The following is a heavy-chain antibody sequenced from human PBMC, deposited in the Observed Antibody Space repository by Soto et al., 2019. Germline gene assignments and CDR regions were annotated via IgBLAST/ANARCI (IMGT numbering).Heavy chain of an antibody. CDR3: ARLTVEQWLANWFDP. CDR1: GDSVSSNSAA. J-gene: IGHJ5*02. CDR2: TSYRSKWYN. V-gene: IGHV6-1*01. D-gene: IGHD6-19*01. Sequence: SQTLSLTCDISGDSVSSNSAAWNWIRQSPSRGLEWLGRTSYRSKWYNDYAVSVKSRITINPDTSKNQFSLQLNSVTAADTAVYYCARLTVEQWLANWFDPWGQRTLVTVSS.